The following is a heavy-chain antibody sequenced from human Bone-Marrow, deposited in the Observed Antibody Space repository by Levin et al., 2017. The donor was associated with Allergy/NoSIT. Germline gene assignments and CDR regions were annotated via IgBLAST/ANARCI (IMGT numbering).Heavy chain of an antibody. CDR2: IYRGGST. D-gene: IGHD6-19*01. J-gene: IGHJ2*01. Sequence: GESLKISCAASGFTVSTNYMSWVRQAPGKGLEWVSIIYRGGSTYYADSVQGRSTISRDNSKNTLSLQMNSLRAEDTAVDYCARDSSGWYWYFDLWGRGTLVTVSS. V-gene: IGHV3-53*01. CDR1: GFTVSTNY. CDR3: ARDSSGWYWYFDL.